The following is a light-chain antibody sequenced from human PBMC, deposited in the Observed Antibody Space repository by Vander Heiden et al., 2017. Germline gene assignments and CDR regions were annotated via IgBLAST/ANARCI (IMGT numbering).Light chain of an antibody. V-gene: IGLV2-8*01. CDR3: SSYAGNNNLV. CDR1: SNDIGSYNY. Sequence: QSALTQPPSASGSPGQSVAISCTGSSNDIGSYNYVSWYQQHPGKAAKLMIYDVTKRPSGVPDRFSGSKSGNTASLTVSGLQAEDEADYYCSSYAGNNNLVFGGGTKLTVL. J-gene: IGLJ3*02. CDR2: DVT.